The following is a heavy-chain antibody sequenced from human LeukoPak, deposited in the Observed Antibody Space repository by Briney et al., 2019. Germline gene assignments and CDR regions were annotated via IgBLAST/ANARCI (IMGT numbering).Heavy chain of an antibody. J-gene: IGHJ4*02. CDR1: GGSISTYY. CDR3: ARVRYRLAETYIDY. Sequence: PSETLSLTCTVSGGSISTYYWGWLRQPAGKPLEWIGRIYISETHYNPSLKSRVTISVDTSKNQFSLKLSSVTAADTAVYYCARVRYRLAETYIDYWGQGTLVTISS. D-gene: IGHD3-16*01. CDR2: IYISET. V-gene: IGHV4-4*07.